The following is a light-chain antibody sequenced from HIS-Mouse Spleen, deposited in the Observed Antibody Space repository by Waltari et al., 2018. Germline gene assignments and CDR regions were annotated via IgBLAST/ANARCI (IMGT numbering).Light chain of an antibody. J-gene: IGLJ3*02. CDR1: SSNIGAGYH. V-gene: IGLV1-40*01. Sequence: SVLTQPPSVSVAPGQRVTISLTGSSSNIGAGYHVHWYQQLPGTAPKLLTYGNSNRPSGVPDRFSGSKSGTSASLAITGLQAEDEADYYCQSYDSSLSGSFGGGTKLTVL. CDR3: QSYDSSLSGS. CDR2: GNS.